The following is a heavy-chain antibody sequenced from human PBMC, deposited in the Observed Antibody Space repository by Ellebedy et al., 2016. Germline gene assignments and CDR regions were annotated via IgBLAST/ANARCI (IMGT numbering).Heavy chain of an antibody. Sequence: ASVKVSCKASGYTFTSYAMHWVRQAPGQRLEWMGWINAPDGDTRYSQTFQGRVSLTTDTSANTAYMELSSLRPEDTAVYYCAMSGGYWGQGTLVTVSS. CDR1: GYTFTSYA. V-gene: IGHV1-3*01. D-gene: IGHD3-10*02. J-gene: IGHJ4*02. CDR3: AMSGGY. CDR2: INAPDGDT.